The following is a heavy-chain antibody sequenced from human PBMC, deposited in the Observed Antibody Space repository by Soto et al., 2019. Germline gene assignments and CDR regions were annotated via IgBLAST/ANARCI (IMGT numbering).Heavy chain of an antibody. CDR3: AKDQMGPLEYSSSVADY. J-gene: IGHJ4*02. D-gene: IGHD6-6*01. CDR1: GFTFSSYG. CDR2: ISYDGSNK. Sequence: GGSLRLSCAASGFTFSSYGMHWVRQAPGKGLEWVAVISYDGSNKYYADSVKGRFTISRDNSKNTLYLQMNSLRAEDTAVYYCAKDQMGPLEYSSSVADYWGQGTLVTVSS. V-gene: IGHV3-30*18.